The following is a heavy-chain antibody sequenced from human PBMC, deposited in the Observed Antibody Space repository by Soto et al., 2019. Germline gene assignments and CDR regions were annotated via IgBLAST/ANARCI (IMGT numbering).Heavy chain of an antibody. J-gene: IGHJ6*02. D-gene: IGHD2-2*02. V-gene: IGHV1-2*02. CDR3: ARSLTEGYCTITGCYTRPLYGMDV. CDR2: INPNSGGT. CDR1: GYTFSGYY. Sequence: GASVKVSCKASGYTFSGYYIHWLRQAPGQGLAWMGWINPNSGGTNYAQKLQGRVTVTRDTPTSTAYMELSRLTSDDTAVYYCARSLTEGYCTITGCYTRPLYGMDVWGQGTTVTVSS.